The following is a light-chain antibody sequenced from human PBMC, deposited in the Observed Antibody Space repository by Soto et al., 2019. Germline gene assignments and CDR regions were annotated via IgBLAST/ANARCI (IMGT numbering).Light chain of an antibody. CDR2: AVS. V-gene: IGLV2-14*01. CDR3: SSYTSSSTVV. Sequence: QSALTQPASVSGSPGQSITISCTGTSSDVGGYNYVSWYQQHPGKAPKLMIYAVSNRPSGVSNRFSGSKSGNTASLTISGLQAEDEADYYSSSYTSSSTVVFGGGTKLTVL. CDR1: SSDVGGYNY. J-gene: IGLJ2*01.